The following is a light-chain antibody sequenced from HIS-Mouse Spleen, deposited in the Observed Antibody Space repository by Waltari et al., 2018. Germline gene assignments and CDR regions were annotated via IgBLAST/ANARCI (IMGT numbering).Light chain of an antibody. J-gene: IGLJ2*01. CDR2: EGS. V-gene: IGLV2-23*01. CDR1: SSDVGSYNI. Sequence: QSALTQPASVSGSPGQSITISCTGTSSDVGSYNIVSWYQQHPGKAPKLMIYEGSKRPSGVSNRFPGSKSGNTASLTISGLQAEDEADYYCCSYAGSSTLVFGGGTKLTVL. CDR3: CSYAGSSTLV.